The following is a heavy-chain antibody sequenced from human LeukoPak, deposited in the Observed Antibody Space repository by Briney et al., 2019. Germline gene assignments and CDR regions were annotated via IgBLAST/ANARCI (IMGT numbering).Heavy chain of an antibody. CDR2: IYATGTT. CDR3: ARDLPGGINYRAFDI. Sequence: SETLSLACTVSGDSVRSAGYYWTWIRQPAGKALEFVGRIYATGTTNYNPSLKSRVTLSLDASKNQISLGMTSVTATDTAVYYCARDLPGGINYRAFDIWGQGTMVTVSS. CDR1: GDSVRSAGYY. V-gene: IGHV4-61*02. J-gene: IGHJ3*02. D-gene: IGHD5-24*01.